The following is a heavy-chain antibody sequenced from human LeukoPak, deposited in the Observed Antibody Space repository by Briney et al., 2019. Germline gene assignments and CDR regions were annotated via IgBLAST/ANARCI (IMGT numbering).Heavy chain of an antibody. Sequence: GGSLRLSCAASGFTFSSYAMHWVRQPPGKXLEYVSAISSNGVNTYYANSVKGRFTISRDNSKNTLYLQMGSLRAEDMAVYYCARGSSGWYFDLWGRGTLVTVSS. V-gene: IGHV3-64*01. CDR3: ARGSSGWYFDL. CDR1: GFTFSSYA. D-gene: IGHD6-19*01. CDR2: ISSNGVNT. J-gene: IGHJ2*01.